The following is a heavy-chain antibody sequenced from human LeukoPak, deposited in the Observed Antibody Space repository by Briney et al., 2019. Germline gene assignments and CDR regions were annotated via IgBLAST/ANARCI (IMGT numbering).Heavy chain of an antibody. D-gene: IGHD4-17*01. CDR3: ARGDFGDSKFDY. Sequence: GGSLRLSYAASGFAFSSSWMSWIRQAPGKSLEWVGNIKKDGSDKNYVDSVKGRFTISRDNARNSLYLHMNRLRVEDTAVYYCARGDFGDSKFDYWGQGTLVTVSS. V-gene: IGHV3-7*01. CDR2: IKKDGSDK. J-gene: IGHJ4*02. CDR1: GFAFSSSW.